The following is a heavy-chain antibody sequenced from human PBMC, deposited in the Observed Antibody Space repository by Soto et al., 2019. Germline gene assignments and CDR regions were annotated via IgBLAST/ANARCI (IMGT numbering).Heavy chain of an antibody. D-gene: IGHD6-19*01. CDR3: VSARGAVAGMTDLDY. CDR1: GFTFNSFS. Sequence: EVQLVESGGGLVKPGGSLRLSCAASGFTFNSFSMNWVRQAPGKGLEWVSSISSSSTYIYFADSLKGRFTISRDNAKNSLYLQMNSLRAEDTAVYYCVSARGAVAGMTDLDYWGQGTLVTVSS. CDR2: ISSSSTYI. V-gene: IGHV3-21*02. J-gene: IGHJ4*02.